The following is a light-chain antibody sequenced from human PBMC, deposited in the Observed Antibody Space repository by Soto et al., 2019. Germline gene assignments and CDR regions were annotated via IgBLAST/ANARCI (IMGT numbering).Light chain of an antibody. Sequence: IQVTQSPSSLSASVGDRVTITCWASQGIRNDLGWYQQKPGKDPKLMIYAASSLQSGVPSRFSGSGSGTDFTLTISRLQPEDFATYYCLQDYNYPRTFGQGTKLDIK. CDR3: LQDYNYPRT. CDR2: AAS. J-gene: IGKJ1*01. V-gene: IGKV1-6*01. CDR1: QGIRND.